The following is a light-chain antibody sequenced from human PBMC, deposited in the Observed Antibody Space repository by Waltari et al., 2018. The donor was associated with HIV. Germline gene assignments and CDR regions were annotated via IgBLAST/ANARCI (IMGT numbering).Light chain of an antibody. V-gene: IGKV4-1*01. CDR3: QQFYSTPDT. CDR2: WAS. CDR1: PSVLDSSNNKNY. Sequence: DIVMTQSPDSLAVSLGERATINCKSSPSVLDSSNNKNYLAWYQQKPGQPPKLLIYWASTRESGVPDRFSGSGSGTDFTLTISSLQAEDVAVYYCQQFYSTPDTFGQGTKLEI. J-gene: IGKJ2*01.